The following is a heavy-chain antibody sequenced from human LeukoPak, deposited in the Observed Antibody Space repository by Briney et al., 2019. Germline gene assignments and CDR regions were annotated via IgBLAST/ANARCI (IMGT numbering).Heavy chain of an antibody. CDR2: IYYNGNT. J-gene: IGHJ4*02. V-gene: IGHV4-59*08. CDR3: ARNGNWNYVDY. CDR1: GGSISRYY. D-gene: IGHD1-1*01. Sequence: PSETLSLTCTVSGGSISRYYWSWIRQPPGKGLEWIGYIYYNGNTNYIPSLKSRVTISVDTSKNQFSLRLSSVTAADTAVYYCARNGNWNYVDYWGQGTLVTVSS.